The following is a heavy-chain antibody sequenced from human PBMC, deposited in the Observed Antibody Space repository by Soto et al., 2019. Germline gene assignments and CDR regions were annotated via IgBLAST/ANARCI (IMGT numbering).Heavy chain of an antibody. D-gene: IGHD6-19*01. V-gene: IGHV1-18*01. Sequence: GASVEVCCKACGYAFTSSGRSWVRQAPGQGLEWMGWISGYNGNTNYAQKLQGRVTMTTDTSTSTAYMELRSLRSDDTAVYYCARDRGSGWFVYWGQGTLVTVSS. J-gene: IGHJ4*02. CDR3: ARDRGSGWFVY. CDR2: ISGYNGNT. CDR1: GYAFTSSG.